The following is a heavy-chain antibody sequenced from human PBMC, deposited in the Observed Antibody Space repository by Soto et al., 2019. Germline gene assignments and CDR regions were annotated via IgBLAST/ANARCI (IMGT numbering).Heavy chain of an antibody. V-gene: IGHV1-18*01. D-gene: IGHD3-9*01. CDR3: ARDGRPYYDILTGYYNNWLDP. J-gene: IGHJ5*02. CDR2: ISAYNGNT. CDR1: GYTFTSYG. Sequence: QVQLVQSGAEVKKPGASVKVSCKASGYTFTSYGISWVRQAPGQGLEWMGWISAYNGNTNYAQKLQGRVTMTTDTSTSTAYMELRSLRSDDTAVYYCARDGRPYYDILTGYYNNWLDPWGQGTLVTVSS.